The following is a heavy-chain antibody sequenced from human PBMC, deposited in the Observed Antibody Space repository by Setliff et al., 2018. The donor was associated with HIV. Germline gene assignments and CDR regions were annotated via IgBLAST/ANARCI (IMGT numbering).Heavy chain of an antibody. CDR2: IIPKSGET. V-gene: IGHV1-2*02. D-gene: IGHD3-3*01. J-gene: IGHJ4*02. CDR3: ARVVDRDYDFWSAYEY. CDR1: GGTFSSYA. Sequence: ASVKVSCKASGGTFSSYAITWVRQAPGQGPEWMGWIIPKSGETSYAEKFRGRVTMTRDTSLSTAYMELSWLTSDDTAVYYCARVVDRDYDFWSAYEYWGQGTMVTVSS.